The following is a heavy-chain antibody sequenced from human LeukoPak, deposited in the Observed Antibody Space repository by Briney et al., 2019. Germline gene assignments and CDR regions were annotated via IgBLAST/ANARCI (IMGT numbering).Heavy chain of an antibody. V-gene: IGHV1-69*04. CDR1: GGTFSSYA. CDR2: IIPILGIA. Sequence: GASVKVSCKASGGTFSSYAISWVRQAPGQGLEWMGRIIPILGIANYAQKFQGRVTITADKSTSTAYMELSSLRSEDTAVYYCARDRRIVGATHDAFDIWGQGTMVTVSS. J-gene: IGHJ3*02. CDR3: ARDRRIVGATHDAFDI. D-gene: IGHD1-26*01.